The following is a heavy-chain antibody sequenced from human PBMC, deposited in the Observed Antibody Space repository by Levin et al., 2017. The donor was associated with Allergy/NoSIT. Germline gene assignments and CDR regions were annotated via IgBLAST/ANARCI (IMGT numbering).Heavy chain of an antibody. CDR1: GFTFSSYG. V-gene: IGHV3-30*18. J-gene: IGHJ3*02. Sequence: GESLKISCAASGFTFSSYGMHWVRQAPGKGLEWVAVISYDGSNKYYADSVKGRFTISRDNSKNTLYLQMNSLRAEDTAVYYCAKDPIERVPAANDWAFDIWGQGTMVTVSS. D-gene: IGHD2-2*01. CDR3: AKDPIERVPAANDWAFDI. CDR2: ISYDGSNK.